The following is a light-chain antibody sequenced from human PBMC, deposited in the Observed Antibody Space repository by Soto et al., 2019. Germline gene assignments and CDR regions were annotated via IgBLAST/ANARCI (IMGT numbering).Light chain of an antibody. CDR1: QSVSSSY. CDR3: QQYGSSPRFT. Sequence: EIVLTQSPGTLSLSPGERATLSCRASQSVSSSYLAWYQQKPGQAPRLLIYGASSRATGIPDRFSGSGSGTAFTLTISRLEPEDFAVYYCQQYGSSPRFTFGPGTKVAIK. V-gene: IGKV3-20*01. CDR2: GAS. J-gene: IGKJ3*01.